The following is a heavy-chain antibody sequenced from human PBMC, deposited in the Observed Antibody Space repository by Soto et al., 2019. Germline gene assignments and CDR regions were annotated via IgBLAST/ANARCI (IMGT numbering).Heavy chain of an antibody. J-gene: IGHJ4*01. CDR3: ARSVAVAGAHSEY. D-gene: IGHD6-19*01. Sequence: PSETLSLTCSVSGGSISGSYWSWIRQSPGKGLEWLGYVYYTGSTNYSPSLRSRVSISVDTSKNEFSLRLSSVTAADTAVYFCARSVAVAGAHSEYWGNGNKVIVSP. V-gene: IGHV4-59*01. CDR1: GGSISGSY. CDR2: VYYTGST.